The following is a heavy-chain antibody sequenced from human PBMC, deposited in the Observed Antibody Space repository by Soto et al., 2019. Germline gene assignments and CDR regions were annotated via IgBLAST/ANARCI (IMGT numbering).Heavy chain of an antibody. D-gene: IGHD2-15*01. CDR3: ARDPVDGSPFFAY. CDR1: GGSISSYY. CDR2: FHNSGST. J-gene: IGHJ4*02. V-gene: IGHV4-59*01. Sequence: PSETLSLTYTVSGGSISSYYWSWIRQPPGKGLQWIGYFHNSGSTTYDSSLKSRVTISIDTSKRQSSLKLTSVTTADPAVYYCARDPVDGSPFFAYWGQGTLVAVPS.